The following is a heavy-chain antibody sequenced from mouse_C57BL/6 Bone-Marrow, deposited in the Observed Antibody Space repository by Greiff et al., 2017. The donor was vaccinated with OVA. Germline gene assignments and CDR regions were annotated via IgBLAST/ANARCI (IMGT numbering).Heavy chain of an antibody. J-gene: IGHJ3*01. CDR2: IGPGSGST. V-gene: IGHV1-77*01. CDR3: AIAQRQLRLWFAY. CDR1: GYTFTDYY. D-gene: IGHD3-2*02. Sequence: VQLQQSGAELVKPGASVKISCKASGYTFTDYYINWVKQRPGQGLEWIGKIGPGSGSTYYNEKFKGKATLTADKSSSTAYMQLSSLTSVYSAVYFSAIAQRQLRLWFAYWGQGTLVTVSA.